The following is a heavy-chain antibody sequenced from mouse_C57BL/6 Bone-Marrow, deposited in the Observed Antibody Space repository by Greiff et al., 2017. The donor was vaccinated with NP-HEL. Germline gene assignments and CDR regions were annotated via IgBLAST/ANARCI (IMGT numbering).Heavy chain of an antibody. V-gene: IGHV1-15*01. J-gene: IGHJ2*01. Sequence: VQGVESGAELVRPGASVTLSCKASGYTFTDYEMHWVKQTPVHGLEWIGAIDPETGGTAYNQKFKGKAILTADKSSSTAYMELRSLTSEDSAVYYCTRSRGWGQGTTLTVSS. CDR3: TRSRG. CDR2: IDPETGGT. CDR1: GYTFTDYE.